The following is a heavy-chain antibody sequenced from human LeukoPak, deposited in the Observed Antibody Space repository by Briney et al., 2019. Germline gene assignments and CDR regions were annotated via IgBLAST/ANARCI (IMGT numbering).Heavy chain of an antibody. Sequence: GGSLRLSCAASGFTFSSYAMSWVRQAPGKGLEWISVISYSGGRTYYADSVKGRFTISRDNSKNTLYLQMNSLRAEDTAVYYCAKDDVRDGYNFFDYWGQGTLVIVSS. CDR3: AKDDVRDGYNFFDY. J-gene: IGHJ4*02. D-gene: IGHD5-24*01. CDR1: GFTFSSYA. CDR2: ISYSGGRT. V-gene: IGHV3-23*01.